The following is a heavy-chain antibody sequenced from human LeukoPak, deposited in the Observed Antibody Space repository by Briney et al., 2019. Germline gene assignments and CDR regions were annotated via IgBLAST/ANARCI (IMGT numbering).Heavy chain of an antibody. J-gene: IGHJ3*02. CDR1: GFTFSSYE. CDR3: AKTIAVAGTEAFDI. CDR2: ISGSGGST. Sequence: GGSLRLSCAASGFTFSSYEMNWVRQAPGKGLEWVSAISGSGGSTYYADSVKGRFTISRDNSKNTLYLQMNSLRAEDTAVYYCAKTIAVAGTEAFDIWGQGTMVTVSS. V-gene: IGHV3-23*01. D-gene: IGHD6-19*01.